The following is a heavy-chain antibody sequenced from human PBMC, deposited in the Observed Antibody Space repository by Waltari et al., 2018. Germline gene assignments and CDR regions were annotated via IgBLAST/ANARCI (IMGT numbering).Heavy chain of an antibody. CDR2: RKEEGSEK. J-gene: IGHJ2*01. Sequence: EVQLVESGGGLVQPGGSLRLSCAASGFTLTSYWMSWVRQAPGKGLEGGAKRKEEGSEKYHVDSWKGRFTISRDNAKNSLYLQMNSLRAEDTAVYYCARPRPEGDWYFDLWGRGTLVTVSS. V-gene: IGHV3-7*01. CDR3: ARPRPEGDWYFDL. D-gene: IGHD2-2*01. CDR1: GFTLTSYW.